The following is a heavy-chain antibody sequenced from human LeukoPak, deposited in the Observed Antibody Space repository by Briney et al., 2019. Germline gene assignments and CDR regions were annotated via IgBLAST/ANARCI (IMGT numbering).Heavy chain of an antibody. Sequence: GRSLRLSCAASGSTFSSYAMHWVRQAPGKGLEWVAVISYDGSNKYYADSVKGRFTISRDYSKNTLYLQMNSLRAEDTAVYYCARLAVAGRYYFDYWGQGTLVTVSS. D-gene: IGHD6-19*01. CDR3: ARLAVAGRYYFDY. CDR1: GSTFSSYA. CDR2: ISYDGSNK. V-gene: IGHV3-30*04. J-gene: IGHJ4*02.